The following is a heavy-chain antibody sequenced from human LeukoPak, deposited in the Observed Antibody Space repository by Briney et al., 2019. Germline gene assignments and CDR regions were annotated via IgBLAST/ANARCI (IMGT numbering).Heavy chain of an antibody. CDR3: ASGTRPYFDY. J-gene: IGHJ4*02. V-gene: IGHV3-53*04. CDR1: GFTVSSNY. D-gene: IGHD2-2*01. Sequence: PGGSLRLSCAASGFTVSSNYMSWVRQAPGKGLEWVSVIYSGGTTYYADSVKGRFTISRHNSKNTLYLQMNGLRAEDTAVYFCASGTRPYFDYWGQGTLVTVSS. CDR2: IYSGGTT.